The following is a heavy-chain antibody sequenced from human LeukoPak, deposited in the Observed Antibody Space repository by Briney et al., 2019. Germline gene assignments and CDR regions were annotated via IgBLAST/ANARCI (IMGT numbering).Heavy chain of an antibody. V-gene: IGHV3-48*01. CDR1: GFTFSSYA. Sequence: PGRSLRLSCAASGFTFSSYAMHWVRQAPGKGLEWVSYISSSSSTIYYADAVKGRFTISRDNAKNSLYLQMNSLRAEDTAVYYCARRVGDLRLGRLAFDYWGQGTLVTVSS. J-gene: IGHJ4*02. CDR2: ISSSSSTI. D-gene: IGHD2-21*02. CDR3: ARRVGDLRLGRLAFDY.